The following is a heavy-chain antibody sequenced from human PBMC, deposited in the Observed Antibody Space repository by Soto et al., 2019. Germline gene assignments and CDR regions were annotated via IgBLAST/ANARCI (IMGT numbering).Heavy chain of an antibody. V-gene: IGHV4-59*01. Sequence: SETLSLTCTVSGGSISSYYWSWIRQPPGKGLEWIGYIYYSGSTNYNPSLKSRVTISVDTSKNQFSLKLSSVTAADTAVYYCARGKYYYDSSGYFDYWGQGTLVTVSS. CDR1: GGSISSYY. D-gene: IGHD3-22*01. CDR3: ARGKYYYDSSGYFDY. J-gene: IGHJ4*02. CDR2: IYYSGST.